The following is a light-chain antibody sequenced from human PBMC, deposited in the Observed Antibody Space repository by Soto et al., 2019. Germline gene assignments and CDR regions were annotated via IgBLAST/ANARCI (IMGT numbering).Light chain of an antibody. CDR3: QQYGSSPQT. Sequence: EIVLTQSPGTLSLSPGERATLSCRASHSVTSNYLAWYQQKPGQAPRLLIYAASGRASGIPDRFSGSGSGTDFILTISRLEAEDFAVDYCQQYGSSPQTFGQGTRVDIK. V-gene: IGKV3-20*01. CDR2: AAS. CDR1: HSVTSNY. J-gene: IGKJ1*01.